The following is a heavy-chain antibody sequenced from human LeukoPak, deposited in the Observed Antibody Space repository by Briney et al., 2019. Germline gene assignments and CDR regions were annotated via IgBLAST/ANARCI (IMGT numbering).Heavy chain of an antibody. V-gene: IGHV4-59*01. CDR3: ARARGRFPFDY. Sequence: SETLSLTCTVSGGSISSYYWSRIRQPPGKGLEWIGYIYYSGSTNYSPSLKSRVTISVDTSKNQFSLKLSSVTAADTAVYYCARARGRFPFDYWGQGTLVTVSS. D-gene: IGHD3-16*01. J-gene: IGHJ4*02. CDR1: GGSISSYY. CDR2: IYYSGST.